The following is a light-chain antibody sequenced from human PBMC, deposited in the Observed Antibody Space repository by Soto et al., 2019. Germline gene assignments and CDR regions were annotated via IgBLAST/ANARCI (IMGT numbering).Light chain of an antibody. CDR1: QSISTY. Sequence: DIQMTQSPSSLSASIGDRVTMTCRPSQSISTYLHWYQQKPGEAPKLLISGASSLQSGVPSRFSGNGSGTEFTLTITTLQREDFATYFCQQSYSTLYTFGQGTKLEIK. J-gene: IGKJ2*01. V-gene: IGKV1-39*01. CDR2: GAS. CDR3: QQSYSTLYT.